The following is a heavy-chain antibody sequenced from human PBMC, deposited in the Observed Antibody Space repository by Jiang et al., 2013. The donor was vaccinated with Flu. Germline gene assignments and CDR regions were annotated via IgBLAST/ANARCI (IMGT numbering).Heavy chain of an antibody. CDR2: IDPSDSYT. Sequence: FTSYWISWVRQMPGKGLEWMGRIDPSDSYTNYSPSFQGHVTISADKSISTAYLQWSSLKASDTAMYYCARMRVLIAVAGTVAEYFQHWGQGTLVTVSS. CDR1: FTSYW. V-gene: IGHV5-10-1*01. J-gene: IGHJ1*01. D-gene: IGHD6-19*01. CDR3: ARMRVLIAVAGTVAEYFQH.